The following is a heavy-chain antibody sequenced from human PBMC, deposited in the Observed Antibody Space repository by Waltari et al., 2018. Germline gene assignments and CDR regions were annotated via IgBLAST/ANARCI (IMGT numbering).Heavy chain of an antibody. CDR1: GFTLSSYG. CDR3: ARRFDS. CDR2: ISSSGSTI. V-gene: IGHV3-48*03. Sequence: EVQLVESGGGLVQSGGSLRLSCADSGFTLSSYGMNCVRQAPGKGLEWVSYISSSGSTINYADSVKDRFAIARDNAKNSLYLQMNSLRAEDTAVYHCARRFDSWGQGTLVTVSS. J-gene: IGHJ4*02.